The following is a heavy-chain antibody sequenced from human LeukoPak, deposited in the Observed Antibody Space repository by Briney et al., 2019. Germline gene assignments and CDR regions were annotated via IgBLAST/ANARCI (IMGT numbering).Heavy chain of an antibody. CDR3: ARGQGIVATTWFDP. Sequence: ASVKVSCKASGYTFTSYDINWVRQATGQGLEWMGWMNPNSGNTGYAQKFQGRVTMTRNTSISTAYMELSSLGSEDTAVYYCARGQGIVATTWFDPWGQGTLVTVSS. CDR2: MNPNSGNT. CDR1: GYTFTSYD. J-gene: IGHJ5*02. D-gene: IGHD5-12*01. V-gene: IGHV1-8*01.